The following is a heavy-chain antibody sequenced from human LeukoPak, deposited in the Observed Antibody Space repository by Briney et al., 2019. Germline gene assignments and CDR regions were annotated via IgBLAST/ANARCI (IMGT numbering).Heavy chain of an antibody. V-gene: IGHV4-34*01. CDR3: ARGSRVRGPDY. D-gene: IGHD3-10*01. Sequence: SETLSLTCAVYGGSFSGYYWSWIRQPPGKGLEWIGEINHSGSTNYNPSLKSRVTISVDTSKNQSSLKLSSVTAADTAVYYCARGSRVRGPDYWGQGTLVTVSS. J-gene: IGHJ4*02. CDR2: INHSGST. CDR1: GGSFSGYY.